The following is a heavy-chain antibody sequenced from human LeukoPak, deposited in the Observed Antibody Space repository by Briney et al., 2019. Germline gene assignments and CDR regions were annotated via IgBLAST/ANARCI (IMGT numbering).Heavy chain of an antibody. D-gene: IGHD1-26*01. CDR1: GYSISSGYY. CDR3: ARDLGGSQTY. CDR2: VYHSGST. J-gene: IGHJ4*02. V-gene: IGHV4-38-2*02. Sequence: SETLSLTCTVSGYSISSGYYWGWIRQPPGKGLEWIGSVYHSGSTYYNPSLKSRVTISVDPSKNQFSLKLSSVTAADTAVYYRARDLGGSQTYWGQGTLVTVSS.